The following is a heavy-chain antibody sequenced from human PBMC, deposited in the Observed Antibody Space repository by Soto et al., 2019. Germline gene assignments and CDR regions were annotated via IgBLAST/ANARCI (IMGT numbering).Heavy chain of an antibody. CDR2: IIPIFGTA. V-gene: IGHV1-69*06. CDR3: ARGSKYYDYVWGSYLPENWSDP. J-gene: IGHJ5*02. Sequence: QVQLVQSGAEVKKPGSSVKVSCKASGGTFSSYAISWVRQAPGQGLEWMGGIIPIFGTANYAQKFQGRVTITADKSTSTAYMELGSLRSEDTAVYYCARGSKYYDYVWGSYLPENWSDPWRQGTLLTVSS. CDR1: GGTFSSYA. D-gene: IGHD3-16*02.